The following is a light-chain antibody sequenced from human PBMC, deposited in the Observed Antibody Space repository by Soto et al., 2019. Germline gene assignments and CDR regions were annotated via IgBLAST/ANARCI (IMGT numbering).Light chain of an antibody. CDR1: QSVSSNY. CDR2: GTS. Sequence: EIVMTQSPGTLSLSPGETATLSCRASQSVSSNYVAWFHQKPGQAPRLLIYGTSTRATGIPARFSGSGSGTDFTLTISSLEPEDSAVYYCQQRHMWPITFGQGTRLEI. V-gene: IGKV3D-20*02. J-gene: IGKJ5*01. CDR3: QQRHMWPIT.